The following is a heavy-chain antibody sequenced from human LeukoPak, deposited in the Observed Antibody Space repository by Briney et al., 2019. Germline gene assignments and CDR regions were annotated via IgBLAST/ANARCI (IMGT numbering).Heavy chain of an antibody. V-gene: IGHV3-23*01. D-gene: IGHD3-22*01. Sequence: GGSLRLSCLTSGFTFSNHAMTWVRQAPGKGLEWVSALSGSGGNTYHADSVKGRFTISRDNSKNTLYLQMNALRAEDTAVYYCTKGATYFYDSSGVWGQGTMVAVSS. CDR1: GFTFSNHA. CDR3: TKGATYFYDSSGV. CDR2: LSGSGGNT. J-gene: IGHJ3*01.